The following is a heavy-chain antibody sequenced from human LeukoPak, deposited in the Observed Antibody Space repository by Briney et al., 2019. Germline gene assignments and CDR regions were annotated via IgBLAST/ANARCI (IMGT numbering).Heavy chain of an antibody. Sequence: SETLSLTCIVSGVSINSYYWSWIRQPPGKGLEWLGHINYSGGTKYNPSLKSRVTISVDTPKNQFSLKLSSVTAADTAVYYCARYYYDSSGYSHCMDVWGQGTTVTVSS. CDR3: ARYYYDSSGYSHCMDV. J-gene: IGHJ6*02. CDR2: INYSGGT. CDR1: GVSINSYY. V-gene: IGHV4-59*08. D-gene: IGHD3-22*01.